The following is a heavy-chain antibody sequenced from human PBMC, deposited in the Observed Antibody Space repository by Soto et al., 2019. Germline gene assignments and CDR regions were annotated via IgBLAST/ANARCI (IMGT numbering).Heavy chain of an antibody. CDR1: GYTFTSYS. CDR2: ISPYNGNT. CDR3: AREGVIAVLGDAFDI. V-gene: IGHV1-18*04. J-gene: IGHJ3*02. D-gene: IGHD6-19*01. Sequence: ASVKVSCKASGYTFTSYSMSWVRQAPGQGLEWMGWISPYNGNTKYAQKLQGRVTMTTDTSTSTAYMELRRLRSDDTAIYYCAREGVIAVLGDAFDIWGQGTIVTVSS.